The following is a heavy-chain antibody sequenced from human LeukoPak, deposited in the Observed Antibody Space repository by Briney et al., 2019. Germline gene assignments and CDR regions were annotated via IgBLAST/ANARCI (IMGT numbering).Heavy chain of an antibody. D-gene: IGHD1-26*01. CDR1: GGSISSSSYY. CDR2: IYYSERT. J-gene: IGHJ4*02. V-gene: IGHV4-39*01. CDR3: ARASSGTYYYFDY. Sequence: SETLSLTCTVSGGSISSSSYYWGWIRQPPGKGLEWIGSIYYSERTYYNPPLQRRLTISVDTSKNQYSLKLSSVTAADTAVYYCARASSGTYYYFDYWGQGTLVTVSS.